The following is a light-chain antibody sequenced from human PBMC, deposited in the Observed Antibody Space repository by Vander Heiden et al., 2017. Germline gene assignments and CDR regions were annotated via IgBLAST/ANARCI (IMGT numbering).Light chain of an antibody. V-gene: IGKV1-5*01. CDR1: QSITTW. J-gene: IGKJ1*01. CDR3: QQYSIDSPT. CDR2: DAS. Sequence: DIQMMQSPSTLSASFGDRVTITCRASQSITTWLAWYQQKPGKDPKLLIYDASNLQSGVPSRFSGSGSGTDFSLTNSSLQPDDFATYYCQQYSIDSPTFGQGTKVEI.